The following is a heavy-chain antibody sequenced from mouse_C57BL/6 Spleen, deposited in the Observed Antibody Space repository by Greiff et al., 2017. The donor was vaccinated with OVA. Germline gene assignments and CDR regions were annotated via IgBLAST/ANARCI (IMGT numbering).Heavy chain of an antibody. CDR2: IRSKSNNYAT. CDR3: VRRGYLFDY. V-gene: IGHV10-1*01. Sequence: EVQLMESGGGLVQPKGSLKLSCAASGFSFNTYAMNWVRQAPGKGLEWVARIRSKSNNYATYYADSVKDRFTISRDDSESMLYLQMNNLKTEDTAMYYCVRRGYLFDYWGQGTTLTVSS. J-gene: IGHJ2*01. D-gene: IGHD2-2*01. CDR1: GFSFNTYA.